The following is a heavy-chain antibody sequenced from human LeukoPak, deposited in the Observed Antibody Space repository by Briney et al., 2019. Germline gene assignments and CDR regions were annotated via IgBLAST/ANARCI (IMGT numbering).Heavy chain of an antibody. CDR1: GGSFSGYY. J-gene: IGHJ4*02. V-gene: IGHV4-34*01. CDR3: ARDIITAPPRFDY. CDR2: INHSGST. Sequence: SETLSLTCAVYGGSFSGYYWSWIRQPPGKGLEWIGEINHSGSTNYNPSLKSRVTISVDTSKNQFSLKLSSVTAADTAVYYCARDIITAPPRFDYWGQGTLVTVPS. D-gene: IGHD3-10*01.